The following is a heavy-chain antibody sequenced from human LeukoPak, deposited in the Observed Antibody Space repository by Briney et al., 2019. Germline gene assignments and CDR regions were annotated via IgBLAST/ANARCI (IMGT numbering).Heavy chain of an antibody. CDR3: ARDWWTGTTDYFDY. J-gene: IGHJ4*02. D-gene: IGHD1-7*01. CDR2: IKKDGSEK. Sequence: PGGSLRLSCAASGFTFSSYWMSWVRQAPGKGLEWVANIKKDGSEKYYVDSVKGRFTISRDNAKTSLYLQINSLRAEDTAVYYCARDWWTGTTDYFDYWGQGTLVTVSS. V-gene: IGHV3-7*01. CDR1: GFTFSSYW.